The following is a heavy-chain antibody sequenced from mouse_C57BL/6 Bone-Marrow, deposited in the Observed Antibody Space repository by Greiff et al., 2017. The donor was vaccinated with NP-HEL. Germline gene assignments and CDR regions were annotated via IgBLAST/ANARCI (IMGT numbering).Heavy chain of an antibody. CDR1: GFTFTDYY. CDR3: ARSIYYDYADDPFYGMDY. Sequence: EVKVVESGGGLVQPGGSLSLSCAASGFTFTDYYMSWVRQPPGKALEWVGFIRNKANGYTIEYSASVKGRFTISRDNSQSIRYLQMNALRAEDSATYYCARSIYYDYADDPFYGMDYWGQGTSVTVSS. J-gene: IGHJ4*01. CDR2: IRNKANGYTI. D-gene: IGHD2-4*01. V-gene: IGHV7-3*01.